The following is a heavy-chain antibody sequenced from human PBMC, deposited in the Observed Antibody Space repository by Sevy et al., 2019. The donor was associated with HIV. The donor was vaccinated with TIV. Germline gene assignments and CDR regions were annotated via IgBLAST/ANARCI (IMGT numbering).Heavy chain of an antibody. V-gene: IGHV3-21*01. Sequence: GGSLRLSCAASGFTSSDYSMNWVRQAPGKGLEWVSFIRRSSNQVTYADSVKGRFTVYTDSAKNLLYLQMNSLRAEDSAFYYCARTGSHGYDLWGQGTLVTVSS. J-gene: IGHJ4*02. CDR1: GFTSSDYS. CDR3: ARTGSHGYDL. CDR2: IRRSSNQV. D-gene: IGHD5-18*01.